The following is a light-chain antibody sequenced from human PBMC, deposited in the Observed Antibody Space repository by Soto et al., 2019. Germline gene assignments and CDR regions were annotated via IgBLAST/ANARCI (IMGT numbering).Light chain of an antibody. V-gene: IGLV1-40*01. Sequence: QSVLTQPASVSGAPGQRVTISCTGGSSNIGAGYDVHWYQQLPGTAPKVLIYGNSNRPSRVPDRFSGSKSGTSASLAITGLQAEDEADYYCQSYDSSLSGYVFGTGTKVTVL. CDR1: SSNIGAGYD. CDR2: GNS. CDR3: QSYDSSLSGYV. J-gene: IGLJ1*01.